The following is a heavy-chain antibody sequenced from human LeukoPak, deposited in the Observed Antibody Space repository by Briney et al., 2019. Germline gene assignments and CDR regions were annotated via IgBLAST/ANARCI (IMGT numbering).Heavy chain of an antibody. J-gene: IGHJ4*02. CDR3: AYGTGWFFNY. V-gene: IGHV3-74*01. CDR2: INSDGRST. Sequence: GGSLRLSCAASGFTFSSSLMPWVRQGPGKGPVWVSLINSDGRSTNYADSVKGRFTISRDNAKNTLYLHMNSLRAEDTAVYYCAYGTGWFFNYWGQGTLVTVSS. D-gene: IGHD6-19*01. CDR1: GFTFSSSL.